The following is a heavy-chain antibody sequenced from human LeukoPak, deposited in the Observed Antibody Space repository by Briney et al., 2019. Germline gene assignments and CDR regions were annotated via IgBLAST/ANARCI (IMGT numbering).Heavy chain of an antibody. CDR2: MNPNSGNT. CDR3: AREVGSSYGYSYGY. J-gene: IGHJ4*02. D-gene: IGHD5-18*01. V-gene: IGHV1-8*01. CDR1: GYTFTSYD. Sequence: GASVKVSCKASGYTFTSYDINWVRQATGQGLEWMGWMNPNSGNTGYAQKFQGRVTMTRNTSISTAYMELSSLRSEDTAVYYRAREVGSSYGYSYGYWGQGTLVTVSS.